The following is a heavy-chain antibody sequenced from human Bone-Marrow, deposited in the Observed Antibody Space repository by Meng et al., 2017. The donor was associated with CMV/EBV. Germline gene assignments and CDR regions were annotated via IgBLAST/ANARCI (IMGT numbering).Heavy chain of an antibody. CDR2: ISYDGLNK. J-gene: IGHJ4*02. D-gene: IGHD1-26*01. Sequence: GESLKISCAASGFTFRRYDMHWVRQAPGKGLERVAVISYDGLNKYYADSVEGRFTLSRDNSRHSLYLQMNSLRADDTAVYYCAREVGATTGPDYWGQGTLVTVSS. V-gene: IGHV3-30-3*01. CDR3: AREVGATTGPDY. CDR1: GFTFRRYD.